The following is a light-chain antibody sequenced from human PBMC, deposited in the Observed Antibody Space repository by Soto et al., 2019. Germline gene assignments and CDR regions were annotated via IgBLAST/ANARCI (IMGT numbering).Light chain of an antibody. V-gene: IGKV2-30*01. CDR1: QSLVYSDGNSY. Sequence: DVVLTQSPLSLPVTLGQPASISCRSSQSLVYSDGNSYLSWFHQRPGQSPRRLIYKVSNRDSGVPDRSSGSGSGTDFTLKISRVEAEDLGVYYCMQPTHWPWTFGQGTKVEIQ. J-gene: IGKJ1*01. CDR3: MQPTHWPWT. CDR2: KVS.